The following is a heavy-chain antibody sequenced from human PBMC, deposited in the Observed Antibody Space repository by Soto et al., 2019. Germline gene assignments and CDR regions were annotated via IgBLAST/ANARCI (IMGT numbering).Heavy chain of an antibody. D-gene: IGHD1-26*01. Sequence: EVQLVESGGGLVKPGGSLRLSCAASGFTFSSYSMNWVRQAPGKGLEWVSSVSSSSNYIYYADSVKGRFTISRDNARNSLFLQATSLRAEDTAVYYCARDLVGATIWGQGTLVTVSS. V-gene: IGHV3-21*01. J-gene: IGHJ4*02. CDR2: VSSSSNYI. CDR1: GFTFSSYS. CDR3: ARDLVGATI.